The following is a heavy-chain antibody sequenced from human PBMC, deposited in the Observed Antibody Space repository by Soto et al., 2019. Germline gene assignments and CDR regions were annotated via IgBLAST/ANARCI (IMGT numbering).Heavy chain of an antibody. V-gene: IGHV3-9*01. CDR3: AKGLDV. CDR2: ISWNSGSI. Sequence: EVQLVESGGGLVQPGRSLRLSCAASGFTFDDYAMHWVRQAPGKGLEGVSGISWNSGSIGYADSVKGRFTISRDNDKNSLYLQMNSLRAEDTALYYCAKGLDVWGQGTTVTVSS. CDR1: GFTFDDYA. J-gene: IGHJ6*02.